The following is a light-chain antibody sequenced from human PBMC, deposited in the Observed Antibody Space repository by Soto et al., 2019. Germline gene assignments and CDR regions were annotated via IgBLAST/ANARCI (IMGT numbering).Light chain of an antibody. Sequence: QLVLTQPPSVSGAPGQSVTISCTGSSSNIGAGYDVHWYQQLPGTAPKLLIYGNSNRPSGVPDRFSGSKSGTSASLAITGLQAEDEADYYCQSYDSSLDVVFGGGTKVTVL. V-gene: IGLV1-40*01. J-gene: IGLJ2*01. CDR2: GNS. CDR3: QSYDSSLDVV. CDR1: SSNIGAGYD.